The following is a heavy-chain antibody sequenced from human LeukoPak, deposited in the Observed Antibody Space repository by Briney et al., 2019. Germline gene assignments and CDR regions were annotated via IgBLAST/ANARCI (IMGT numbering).Heavy chain of an antibody. D-gene: IGHD6-13*01. CDR1: GFTFSSYG. Sequence: PGGSLRLSCAASGFTFSSYGMHWVRQAPGKGLEWVSAISGSGGSTYYADSVKGRFTISRDNSKNTLYLQMNSLRAEDTAVYYCATPDRTAGYFQHWGQGTLVTVSS. CDR2: ISGSGGST. V-gene: IGHV3-23*01. J-gene: IGHJ1*01. CDR3: ATPDRTAGYFQH.